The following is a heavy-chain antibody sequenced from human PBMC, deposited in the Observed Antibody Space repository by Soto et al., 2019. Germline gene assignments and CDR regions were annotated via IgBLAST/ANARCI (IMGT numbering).Heavy chain of an antibody. J-gene: IGHJ5*02. CDR1: GSTFSGYE. CDR2: ISSSGSNI. V-gene: IGHV3-48*03. Sequence: HPGGSLRLSWASSGSTFSGYEMNWFRQAPGKGLDWVSYISSSGSNIYYADSVKGRFTISRDNAKNSLFLQMNSLRAEDTAVYYCARVVGGYCSGGSCSGWFDPWGQGTLVTVSS. CDR3: ARVVGGYCSGGSCSGWFDP. D-gene: IGHD2-15*01.